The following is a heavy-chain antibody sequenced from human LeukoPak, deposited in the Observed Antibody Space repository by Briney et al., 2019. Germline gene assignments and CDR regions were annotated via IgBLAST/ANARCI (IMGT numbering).Heavy chain of an antibody. CDR3: ARVGSSGYYGP. V-gene: IGHV4-34*01. CDR1: GGSFSGYY. CDR2: INHSGST. D-gene: IGHD3-22*01. Sequence: PSETLSLTCAVYGGSFSGYYWSWIRQPPGKGLEWIGEINHSGSTNYNPSLKSRVTISVDTSKNQFSLKLSSVTAADTAVYYCARVGSSGYYGPWGQGTLVTVSS. J-gene: IGHJ5*02.